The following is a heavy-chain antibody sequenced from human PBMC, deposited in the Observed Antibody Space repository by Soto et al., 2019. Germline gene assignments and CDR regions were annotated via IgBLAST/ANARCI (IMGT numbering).Heavy chain of an antibody. Sequence: ASVRVSCKVSRYTLTELSMHWGRQAPGRGLEWMGWINPGNGNTKYSQQFQGRVIIDRDTSASTAYMELSSLRSEDTAVYYCARGGYFDSSNYLAYWGLGTLVTVSS. D-gene: IGHD3-22*01. CDR1: RYTLTELS. J-gene: IGHJ4*02. CDR3: ARGGYFDSSNYLAY. V-gene: IGHV1-3*01. CDR2: INPGNGNT.